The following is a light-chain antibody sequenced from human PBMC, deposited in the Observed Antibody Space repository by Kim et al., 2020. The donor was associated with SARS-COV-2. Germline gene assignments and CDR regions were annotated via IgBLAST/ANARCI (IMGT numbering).Light chain of an antibody. Sequence: SPGKRATLSCRASQSVSSSYLAWYQQKPGQAPRLLIYGASSRATGIPDRFSGSGSGTDFTLTISRLEPEDFAVYYCQQYGSSRGTFGGGTKVDIK. J-gene: IGKJ4*01. CDR2: GAS. CDR1: QSVSSSY. V-gene: IGKV3-20*01. CDR3: QQYGSSRGT.